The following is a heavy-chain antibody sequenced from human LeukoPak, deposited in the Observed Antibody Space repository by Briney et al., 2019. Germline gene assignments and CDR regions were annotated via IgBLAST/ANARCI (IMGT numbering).Heavy chain of an antibody. V-gene: IGHV4-61*02. CDR3: ARSVPISGYYYGSGSYSHFDY. D-gene: IGHD3-10*01. CDR2: IYTSGST. Sequence: SQTLSLTCTVSGGSISSGSYYWSWIRQPAGKGLEWIGRIYTSGSTNYNPSLKSRVTISVDTSKNQFSLKLSSVTAADTAVYYCARSVPISGYYYGSGSYSHFDYWGQGTLVTVSS. J-gene: IGHJ4*02. CDR1: GGSISSGSYY.